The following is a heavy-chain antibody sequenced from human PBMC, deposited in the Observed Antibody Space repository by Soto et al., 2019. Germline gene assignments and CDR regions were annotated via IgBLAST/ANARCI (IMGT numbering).Heavy chain of an antibody. CDR1: GYSFTNYW. V-gene: IGHV5-51*01. CDR3: ARPSGGDSKTHEAFDI. CDR2: IYPGDSDT. Sequence: GESLKISCKGSGYSFTNYWIAWVRQMPGKGLEWMGIIYPGDSDTRYSPSFQGQVSISADKSISTAYLQWSSLKASDTAMYYCARPSGGDSKTHEAFDICCPGPMVTV. D-gene: IGHD4-17*01. J-gene: IGHJ3*02.